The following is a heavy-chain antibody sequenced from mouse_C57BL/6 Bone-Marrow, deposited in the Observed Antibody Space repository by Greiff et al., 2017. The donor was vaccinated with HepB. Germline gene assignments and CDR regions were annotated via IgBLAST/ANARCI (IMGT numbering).Heavy chain of an antibody. CDR3: ARHKTTARYFDV. D-gene: IGHD1-2*01. CDR2: ISNGGGST. Sequence: EVMLVESGGGLVQPGGSLKLSCAASGFTFSDYYMYWVRQTPEKRLEWVAYISNGGGSTYYPDTVKGRFTISRDNAKNTLYLQMSRLKSEDTAMYYCARHKTTARYFDVWGTGTTVTVSS. V-gene: IGHV5-12*01. CDR1: GFTFSDYY. J-gene: IGHJ1*03.